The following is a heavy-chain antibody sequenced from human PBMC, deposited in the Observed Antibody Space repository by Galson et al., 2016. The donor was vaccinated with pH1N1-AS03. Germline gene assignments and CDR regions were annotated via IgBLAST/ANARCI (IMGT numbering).Heavy chain of an antibody. V-gene: IGHV4-59*11. CDR1: GALINTQY. J-gene: IGHJ4*02. Sequence: SLTCSVSGALINTQYWSWIRQAPGRGLEWIGYVYYTGSTIYNPSLQSRVAITVDTSKNQFSLQLTSMTAADTAVYYCVSARGFYGSNYFDYWGPGRVVIVAS. CDR3: VSARGFYGSNYFDY. D-gene: IGHD1-26*01. CDR2: VYYTGST.